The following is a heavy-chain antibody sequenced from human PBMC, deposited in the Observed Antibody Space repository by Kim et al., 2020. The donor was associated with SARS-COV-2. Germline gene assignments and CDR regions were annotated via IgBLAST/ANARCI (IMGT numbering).Heavy chain of an antibody. CDR2: IYYSGST. J-gene: IGHJ4*02. CDR3: ARSGRGYYDILTGYLPPGYFDY. CDR1: GGSISSYY. D-gene: IGHD3-9*01. V-gene: IGHV4-59*13. Sequence: SETLSLTCTVSGGSISSYYWSWIRQPPGKGLEWIGYIYYSGSTNYNPSLKSRVTISVDTSKNQFSLKLSSVTAADTAVYYCARSGRGYYDILTGYLPPGYFDYWGQGTLVTVSS.